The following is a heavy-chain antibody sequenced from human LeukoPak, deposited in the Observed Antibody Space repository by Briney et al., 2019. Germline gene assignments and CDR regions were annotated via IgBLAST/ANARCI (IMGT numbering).Heavy chain of an antibody. CDR3: ARGNYYDST. CDR2: INHSGST. J-gene: IGHJ5*02. CDR1: GGSFSGYY. V-gene: IGHV4-34*01. Sequence: SETLSLTCAVYGGSFSGYYWSWIRQPPGKGLEWIGEINHSGSTNYNPSLKSRVTISVDTSKNQFSLRLSSVTAADTAVYYCARGNYYDSTWGQGTLVTVSS. D-gene: IGHD3-22*01.